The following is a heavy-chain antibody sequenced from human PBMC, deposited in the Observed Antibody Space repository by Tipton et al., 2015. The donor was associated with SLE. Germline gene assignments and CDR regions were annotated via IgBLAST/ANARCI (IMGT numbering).Heavy chain of an antibody. Sequence: LRLSCTVSGGSISSHYWSWIRQPPGKGLEWIGYIYYSGSTNYNPSLKSRVTISVDTSKNQFSLKLSSVTAVDTAVYYCARLRIAARRGDYYYGMDVWGQGTTVTVSS. CDR1: GGSISSHY. CDR2: IYYSGST. V-gene: IGHV4-59*11. D-gene: IGHD6-13*01. J-gene: IGHJ6*02. CDR3: ARLRIAARRGDYYYGMDV.